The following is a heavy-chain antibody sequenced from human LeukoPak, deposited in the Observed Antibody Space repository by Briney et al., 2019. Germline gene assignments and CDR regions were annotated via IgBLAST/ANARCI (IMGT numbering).Heavy chain of an antibody. V-gene: IGHV3-33*01. CDR3: ARCLYSNYASYYYGMDV. Sequence: GGSLRLSCAASGFTFSSYGMRWVRQAPGKGLEWVAVIWYDGSNKYYADSVKGRFTISRENSKNTLYLQMNSLRAEDTAVYYCARCLYSNYASYYYGMDVWGQGPTVTVSS. CDR2: IWYDGSNK. D-gene: IGHD4-4*01. CDR1: GFTFSSYG. J-gene: IGHJ6*02.